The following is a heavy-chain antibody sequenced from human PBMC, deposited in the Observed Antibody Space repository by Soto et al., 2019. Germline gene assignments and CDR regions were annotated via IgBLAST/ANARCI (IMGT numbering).Heavy chain of an antibody. CDR3: ARERGLPGIRGYFDY. V-gene: IGHV3-30*04. CDR2: ISYDGRDK. D-gene: IGHD1-1*01. J-gene: IGHJ4*02. CDR1: GFTFTNYA. Sequence: GGSLRLSCAASGFTFTNYAMHCVRQAPGKGLEWVALISYDGRDKYYADSVKGRFTISRDNSRNTLYLQMNSLRTEDTAVYYCARERGLPGIRGYFDYWGQGTLVSVSS.